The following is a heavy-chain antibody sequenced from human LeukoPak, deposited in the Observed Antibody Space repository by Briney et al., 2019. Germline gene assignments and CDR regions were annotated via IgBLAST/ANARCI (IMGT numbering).Heavy chain of an antibody. CDR3: ARDEGIAVFDP. D-gene: IGHD6-19*01. J-gene: IGHJ5*02. CDR1: GFTFGSYS. V-gene: IGHV3-21*01. CDR2: ISSSSSYI. Sequence: PGGSLRLSCAASGFTFGSYSMNWVRQAPGKGLEWDSSISSSSSYIYYADSVKGRFTISRDNAKSSLYLQMNSLRAEDTAVYYCARDEGIAVFDPWGQGTLVTVSS.